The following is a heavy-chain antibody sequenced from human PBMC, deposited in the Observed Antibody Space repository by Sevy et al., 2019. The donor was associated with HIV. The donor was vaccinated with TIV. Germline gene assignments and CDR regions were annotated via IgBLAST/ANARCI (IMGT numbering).Heavy chain of an antibody. CDR3: ARGGLTYGGMDV. Sequence: SETLSLTCAISGDSVSSNNAAWNWIRQSPSRGLEWLGRTFYSSNWYNDYAVSVNGRLTINPDTSKNQLSLQLTSVTPEDTAVYYCARGGLTYGGMDVWGQGTTVTVSS. J-gene: IGHJ6*02. CDR1: GDSVSSNNAA. V-gene: IGHV6-1*01. D-gene: IGHD1-20*01. CDR2: TFYSSNWYN.